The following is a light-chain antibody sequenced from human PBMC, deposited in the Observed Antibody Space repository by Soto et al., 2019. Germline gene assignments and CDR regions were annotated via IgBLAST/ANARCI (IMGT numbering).Light chain of an antibody. CDR1: SSDVGGYNY. J-gene: IGLJ3*02. Sequence: QSALTQPASVSGSPGQSITISCTGTSSDVGGYNYVSWFQHHPGKAPKLMISDVTNRPSGVSNRFSGSKSDNTASLTISGLHAEDEADYYCISFTTSSTWVFGGGTKLTVL. CDR3: ISFTTSSTWV. V-gene: IGLV2-14*01. CDR2: DVT.